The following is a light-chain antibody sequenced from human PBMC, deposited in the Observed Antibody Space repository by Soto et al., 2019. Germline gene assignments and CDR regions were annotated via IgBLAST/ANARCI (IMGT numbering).Light chain of an antibody. CDR3: QQSYGTPWT. CDR1: QTISSW. Sequence: DIQMTQSPSTLSGSVGDRVTITCRASQTISSWLAWYQQKPGKAPKLLIYKASTLKSGVPTRFSGSGSGTEFTLTISSLQPDDFATYYCQQSYGTPWTFGQGTKVEIK. V-gene: IGKV1-5*03. CDR2: KAS. J-gene: IGKJ1*01.